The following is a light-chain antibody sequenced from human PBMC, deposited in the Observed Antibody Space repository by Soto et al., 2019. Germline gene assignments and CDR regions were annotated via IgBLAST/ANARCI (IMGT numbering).Light chain of an antibody. CDR2: SYN. V-gene: IGLV1-44*01. CDR3: AAWDDSLNGLV. Sequence: QSVLTQPPSASGTPGQRVTISCSGSSSNIGRNTVNWYQQLPVTAPKLLIYSYNQRPSGVPDRFSGSKSGTSASLAISGLQSEDEADYYCAAWDDSLNGLVFGGGTKLTVL. CDR1: SSNIGRNT. J-gene: IGLJ3*02.